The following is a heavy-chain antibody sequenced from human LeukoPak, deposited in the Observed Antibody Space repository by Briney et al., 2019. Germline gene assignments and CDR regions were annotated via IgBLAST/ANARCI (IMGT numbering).Heavy chain of an antibody. J-gene: IGHJ4*02. Sequence: PAETLSLTCTVSGGSISNYYWSWIRQPVGKGLEWIGRVYSSGTTNYNPSLKSRVSMSVDTSKNQFSLKLTSVTAADTAVYYCARDPRNGGSDYWGQGTLVTVSS. CDR3: ARDPRNGGSDY. CDR1: GGSISNYY. D-gene: IGHD1-14*01. CDR2: VYSSGTT. V-gene: IGHV4-4*07.